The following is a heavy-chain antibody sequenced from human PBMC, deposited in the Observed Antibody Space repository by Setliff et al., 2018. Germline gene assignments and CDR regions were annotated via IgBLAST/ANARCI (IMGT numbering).Heavy chain of an antibody. Sequence: ASVKVSCKASGYTFTSYGISWVRQAPGQGLEWMGWISAYNGNTNYAQKLQGRVTMTTDTSTSTAYMELRSLRSDGTAVYYCARDTRMIAAAGTFGYYYYYMDVWGKGTTVTVSS. J-gene: IGHJ6*03. CDR3: ARDTRMIAAAGTFGYYYYYMDV. CDR2: ISAYNGNT. CDR1: GYTFTSYG. V-gene: IGHV1-18*01. D-gene: IGHD6-13*01.